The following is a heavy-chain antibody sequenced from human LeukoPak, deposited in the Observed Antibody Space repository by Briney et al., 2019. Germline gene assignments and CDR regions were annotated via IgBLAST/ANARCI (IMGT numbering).Heavy chain of an antibody. V-gene: IGHV3-30*18. D-gene: IGHD4-17*01. CDR1: GFTFSSYG. Sequence: GGSLRLSCAASGFTFSSYGMHWVRQAPGKGLEWVAVISYDGSNKYYADSVKGRFTISRDNSKNTLYLQMNSLRAEDTAVYYCAKDGKGHDYGDYGAYFDYWGQGTLVTVSS. CDR2: ISYDGSNK. J-gene: IGHJ4*02. CDR3: AKDGKGHDYGDYGAYFDY.